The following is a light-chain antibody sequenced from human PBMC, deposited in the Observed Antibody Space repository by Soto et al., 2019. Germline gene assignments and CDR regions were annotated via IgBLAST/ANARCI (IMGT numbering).Light chain of an antibody. V-gene: IGKV3-15*01. CDR3: QQYKNWRSWT. CDR2: GAS. CDR1: QSVSSN. Sequence: AIWQPQSHVAVRPEEKTTVSCRASQSVSSNLAWYQQKPGQAPRPLIYGASTRATGIPARFSGRGSGTEFTLTISSLQSEDFAVYYCQQYKNWRSWTFGQGTKVDIK. J-gene: IGKJ1*01.